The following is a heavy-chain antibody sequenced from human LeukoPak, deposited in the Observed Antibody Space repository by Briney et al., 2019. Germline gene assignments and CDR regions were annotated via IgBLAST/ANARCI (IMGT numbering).Heavy chain of an antibody. Sequence: PSETLSLTCAVYGGSFSGYYWSWIRQPPGKGLDWIGSIYYSGSTYHNPSLKSRFTISVDTSKNQFSLKLSSVTAADTAVYYCVNYYDSSDYQQPNHFDYWGQGTLVTVSS. CDR2: IYYSGST. D-gene: IGHD3-22*01. CDR1: GGSFSGYY. V-gene: IGHV4-34*01. J-gene: IGHJ4*02. CDR3: VNYYDSSDYQQPNHFDY.